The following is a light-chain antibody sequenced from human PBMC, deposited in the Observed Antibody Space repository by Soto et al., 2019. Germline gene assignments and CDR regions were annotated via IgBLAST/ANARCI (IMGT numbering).Light chain of an antibody. CDR3: MQALQTPLT. J-gene: IGKJ4*01. CDR1: QSLLDSDGKSY. CDR2: LAS. V-gene: IGKV2-28*01. Sequence: EIVMTQSPLSLSVSPGEPASISCRSSQSLLDSDGKSYLDWYLQRPGQSPQLLIHLASDRASGVPDRFSGSGSGKYFTLRISRVEAEDVGVYYCMQALQTPLTFGGGTRVEIK.